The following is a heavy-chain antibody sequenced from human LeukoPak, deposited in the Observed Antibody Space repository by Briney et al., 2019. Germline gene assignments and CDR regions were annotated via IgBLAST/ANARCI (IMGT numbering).Heavy chain of an antibody. Sequence: SETLSLTCTVSGGSISSSSYYWGWIRQPPGKGLEWIGSIYYSGSTYYNPSLKSRVTISVDTSKNQSSLKLSSVTAADTAVYYCARSSSSRDRWFDPWGQGTLVTVSS. V-gene: IGHV4-39*01. J-gene: IGHJ5*02. CDR1: GGSISSSSYY. D-gene: IGHD6-6*01. CDR3: ARSSSSRDRWFDP. CDR2: IYYSGST.